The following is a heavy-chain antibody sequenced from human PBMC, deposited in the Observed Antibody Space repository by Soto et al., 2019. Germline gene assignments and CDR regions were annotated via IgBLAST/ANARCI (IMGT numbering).Heavy chain of an antibody. CDR3: ARVAYSGYAYDY. J-gene: IGHJ4*02. CDR1: GYTFTSYD. D-gene: IGHD5-12*01. V-gene: IGHV1-8*01. Sequence: ASVKVSCKASGYTFTSYDISWVRQATGQGLEWMGWMNPNSGNTGYAQKFQGRVTMTRNTSISTAYMELSSLRSEDTAVYYCARVAYSGYAYDYWGQGTLVTVSS. CDR2: MNPNSGNT.